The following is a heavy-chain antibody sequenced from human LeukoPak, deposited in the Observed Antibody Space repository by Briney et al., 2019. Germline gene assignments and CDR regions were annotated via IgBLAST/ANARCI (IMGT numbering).Heavy chain of an antibody. J-gene: IGHJ4*02. Sequence: GGSLTLSCAASGFTFSSYAMSWVRQAPGKGLEWVSAMSCSGSSTYYPDSEKGRFIITKDNSKNTLDLQMNSLRAEDTAEYYCAKDRCVVVATTVVAYHWGQGTLVTVSS. CDR2: MSCSGSST. CDR1: GFTFSSYA. CDR3: AKDRCVVVATTVVAYH. D-gene: IGHD2-15*01. V-gene: IGHV3-23*01.